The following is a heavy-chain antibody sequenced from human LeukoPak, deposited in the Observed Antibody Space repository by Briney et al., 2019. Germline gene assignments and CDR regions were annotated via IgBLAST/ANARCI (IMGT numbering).Heavy chain of an antibody. CDR3: VRSRFGGSYLNFDY. CDR1: GGSISSSSYY. D-gene: IGHD1-26*01. Sequence: SETLSLTCAVSGGSISSSSYYWGWIRQPPGKGLEWIGSIYYSGSTYYNPSLKSRVTISVDTSKNQFSLKLSSVTAADTAVYYCVRSRFGGSYLNFDYWGQGTLVTVSS. J-gene: IGHJ4*02. CDR2: IYYSGST. V-gene: IGHV4-39*07.